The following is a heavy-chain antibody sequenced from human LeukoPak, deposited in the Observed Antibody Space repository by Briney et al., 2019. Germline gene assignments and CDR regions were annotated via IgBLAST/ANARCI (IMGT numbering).Heavy chain of an antibody. D-gene: IGHD2-21*02. V-gene: IGHV4-38-2*01. CDR2: NYHSGNT. Sequence: SETVSLTCAVSGYSISSGYYWGWIRPPPGKGLEGIGINYHSGNTYYNPSLKRRVNLSLDTSNNQFSLKLSSVTAADTAVYYCARSGVFYWIQTWGQGALVSVSS. CDR3: ARSGVFYWIQT. J-gene: IGHJ5*02. CDR1: GYSISSGYY.